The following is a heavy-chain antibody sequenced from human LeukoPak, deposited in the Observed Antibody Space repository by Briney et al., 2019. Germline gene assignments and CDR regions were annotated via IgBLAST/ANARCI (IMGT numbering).Heavy chain of an antibody. Sequence: GGSLRLSCAASGFTFNSYVMHWVRQAPGKGLEWVAVISFDGNNKYYADSVKGRFIISRDNSKNTLNLQMSSLRTEDTAVYFCAREGGYYDSNGSFGHWGQGTLVTVSS. J-gene: IGHJ4*02. D-gene: IGHD3-22*01. CDR3: AREGGYYDSNGSFGH. CDR1: GFTFNSYV. CDR2: ISFDGNNK. V-gene: IGHV3-30-3*01.